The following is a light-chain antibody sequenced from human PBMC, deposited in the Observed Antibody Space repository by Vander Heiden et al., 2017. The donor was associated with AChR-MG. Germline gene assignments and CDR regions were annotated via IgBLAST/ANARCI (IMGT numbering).Light chain of an antibody. CDR2: EDN. CDR1: SGSIASNY. V-gene: IGLV6-57*03. Sequence: NFMLTQPHSVSESPGKTVTISCTRRSGSIASNYVQWYQQRPGSVPTTVIYEDNQRPSGVPDRFSGSIDSSSNSASLTISGLKTEDEADYYCQSYDNSNRWVFGGGTKLTVL. J-gene: IGLJ3*02. CDR3: QSYDNSNRWV.